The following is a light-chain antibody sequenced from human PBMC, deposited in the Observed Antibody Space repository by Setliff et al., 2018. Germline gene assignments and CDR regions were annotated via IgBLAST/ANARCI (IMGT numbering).Light chain of an antibody. Sequence: QSALTQPPSASGSPGQSVTISCTGTNSDVGGYSYVSWYQQRPGKAPKLLIYEVSKRPSGVPDRFSGSKSGNTASLTVSGLQAEDEADYYCSSYTSSNTYVFGTGTKVTVL. J-gene: IGLJ1*01. V-gene: IGLV2-8*01. CDR3: SSYTSSNTYV. CDR2: EVS. CDR1: NSDVGGYSY.